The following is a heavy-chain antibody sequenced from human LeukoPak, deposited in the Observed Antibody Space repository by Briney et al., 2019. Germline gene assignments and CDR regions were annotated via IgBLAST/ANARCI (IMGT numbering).Heavy chain of an antibody. J-gene: IGHJ4*02. CDR2: MNPNSGNT. CDR1: GYTFTSYD. D-gene: IGHD2-2*01. V-gene: IGHV1-8*01. Sequence: ASVKVSCKASGYTFTSYDINWVRQATGQGLEWMGWMNPNSGNTGYTQKFQGRVTMTRNTSISTAYMELSSLRSEDTAVYYCARGPLYCSSTSCYPDFDYWGQGTLVTVSS. CDR3: ARGPLYCSSTSCYPDFDY.